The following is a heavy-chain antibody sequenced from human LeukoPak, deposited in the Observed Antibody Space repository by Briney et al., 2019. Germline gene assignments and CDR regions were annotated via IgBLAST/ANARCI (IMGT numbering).Heavy chain of an antibody. Sequence: GGSLRLSCAASGFTFSSYSMNWVRQAPGKGLEWVSSISSSSSYIYYADSVKGRFTISRDNAKNSLYLQMNSLRAEDTAVYYCARAIITMVRGDYGMDVWGRGTTVTVSS. CDR2: ISSSSSYI. D-gene: IGHD3-10*01. CDR3: ARAIITMVRGDYGMDV. J-gene: IGHJ6*02. V-gene: IGHV3-21*01. CDR1: GFTFSSYS.